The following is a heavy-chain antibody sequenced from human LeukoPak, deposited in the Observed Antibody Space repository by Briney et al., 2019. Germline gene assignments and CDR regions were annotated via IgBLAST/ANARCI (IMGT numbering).Heavy chain of an antibody. CDR1: GFPFSTFA. CDR2: ISYDGSNK. V-gene: IGHV3-30*01. CDR3: ARDLGYYYRSGYSDY. D-gene: IGHD3-22*01. J-gene: IGHJ4*02. Sequence: GRSLRLSCAASGFPFSTFAMHWVRQAPGKGLEWVALISYDGSNKYYADSVKGRFTISRDNSENTLYLQMNSLRAEDTAVYFCARDLGYYYRSGYSDYWGQGTLVTVSS.